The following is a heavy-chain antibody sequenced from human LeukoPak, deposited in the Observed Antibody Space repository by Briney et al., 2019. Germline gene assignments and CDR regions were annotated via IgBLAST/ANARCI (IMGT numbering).Heavy chain of an antibody. CDR3: AKGGWLEY. Sequence: PGGSLRLSCAASGFTFSINDMSWVRQAPGRGLEWVSASSVSGGATYYADSVKGRFTISTDNSKNKLYLQMHSPRADDKAAHYFAKGGWLEYWGQGTLVIVSS. D-gene: IGHD6-19*01. CDR1: GFTFSIND. V-gene: IGHV3-23*01. J-gene: IGHJ4*02. CDR2: SSVSGGAT.